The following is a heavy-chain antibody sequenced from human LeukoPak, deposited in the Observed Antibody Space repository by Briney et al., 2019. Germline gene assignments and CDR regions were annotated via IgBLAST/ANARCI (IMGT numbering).Heavy chain of an antibody. CDR1: GFTFSSYW. CDR2: IKQDGNEK. V-gene: IGHV3-7*01. Sequence: GGSLRLSCAASGFTFSSYWMSWVRQAPGKGLEWVANIKQDGNEKYYLDSVRGRFTISRDNAKNSLYLQMNSLRAEDTAVYYCARDSQTGYCSGGSCYSGWFDPWGQGTLVTVSS. CDR3: ARDSQTGYCSGGSCYSGWFDP. J-gene: IGHJ5*02. D-gene: IGHD2-15*01.